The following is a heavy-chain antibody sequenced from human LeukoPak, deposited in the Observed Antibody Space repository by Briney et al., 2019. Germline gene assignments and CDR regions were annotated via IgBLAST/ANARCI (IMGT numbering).Heavy chain of an antibody. D-gene: IGHD3-10*01. V-gene: IGHV3-30-3*01. J-gene: IGHJ5*02. CDR1: GFTFSNYA. CDR3: VKAVYYGSGSYPLFDP. Sequence: GGTLRLSCAASGFTFSNYAMHWVRQAPGEGLEWVAVISYDGNSKYYADSVKGRFTMSREISKNTLYLQMNSLRAEDTAVYYCVKAVYYGSGSYPLFDPWGQGTLVTVSS. CDR2: ISYDGNSK.